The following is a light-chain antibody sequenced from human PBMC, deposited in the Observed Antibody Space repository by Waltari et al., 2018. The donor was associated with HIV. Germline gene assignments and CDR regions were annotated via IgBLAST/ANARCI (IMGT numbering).Light chain of an antibody. J-gene: IGLJ1*01. CDR2: GNN. Sequence: QSVLTQPPSVSGAPGQWVTIPCLGSRSNIGTPYELPWYQPLPGTAPKPLIFGNNNRPSGVPDRFSGYRSGTSASLTITGLQGEDEADYYCQSYDGSLSAYVFGTGTKVTVL. CDR3: QSYDGSLSAYV. V-gene: IGLV1-40*01. CDR1: RSNIGTPYE.